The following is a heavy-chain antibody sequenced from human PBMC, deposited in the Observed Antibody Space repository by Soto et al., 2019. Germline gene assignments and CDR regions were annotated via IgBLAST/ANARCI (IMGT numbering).Heavy chain of an antibody. J-gene: IGHJ4*02. Sequence: PGESLKISCKGSGYNFAGYWIGWVRQMPGKGLELMGIIYPSDSDTRYRPSFQGQVTISVDKSISSAYLQWSSLRASDTAMYYCARGGVSTRTFDYWGQGTPVTVSS. CDR3: ARGGVSTRTFDY. CDR1: GYNFAGYW. D-gene: IGHD3-3*01. CDR2: IYPSDSDT. V-gene: IGHV5-51*01.